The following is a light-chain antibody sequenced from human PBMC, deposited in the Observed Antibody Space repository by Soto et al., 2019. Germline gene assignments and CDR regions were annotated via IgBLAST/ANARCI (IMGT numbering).Light chain of an antibody. CDR1: SSDIGGYNY. CDR2: EVS. CDR3: SSYTNSDTWV. Sequence: QSALTQPASVSGSPGQSITISCTGSSSDIGGYNYVSWYQQYPGKAPKLMIYEVSNRPSGISNRFSASKSGNMASLTISGLQAEDETDYYCSSYTNSDTWVFGGGTKLTVL. V-gene: IGLV2-14*01. J-gene: IGLJ3*02.